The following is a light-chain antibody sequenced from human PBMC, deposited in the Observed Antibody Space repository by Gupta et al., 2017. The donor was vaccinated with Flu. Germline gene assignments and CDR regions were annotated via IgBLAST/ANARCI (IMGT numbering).Light chain of an antibody. CDR3: RQRYSTPLIT. Sequence: DIQMTQSPSSVSASVGDRVTITCRASQSISSYLNWYQQKPGKAPKLLIYAASSLQSGVPSRFSGSGSWTDFTLTISSLQPEDFATYYCRQRYSTPLITFGQGTRLEIK. CDR1: QSISSY. V-gene: IGKV1-39*01. CDR2: AAS. J-gene: IGKJ5*01.